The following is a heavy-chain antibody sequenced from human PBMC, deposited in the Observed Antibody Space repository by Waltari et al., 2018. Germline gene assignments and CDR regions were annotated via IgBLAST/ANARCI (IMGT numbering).Heavy chain of an antibody. CDR2: SNPDGSTT. D-gene: IGHD1-1*01. J-gene: IGHJ4*02. CDR1: GCTFSSYW. CDR3: TRGGLEPVDY. V-gene: IGHV3-74*01. Sequence: EVQLVESGGGLVQPGGSLRLSCAASGCTFSSYWMHWVRQSPGMGLVWVSRSNPDGSTTTYADSVKGRFTISRDNAKTTLYLQMNSLRPDDTAVYYCTRGGLEPVDYWGQGTLVTVSS.